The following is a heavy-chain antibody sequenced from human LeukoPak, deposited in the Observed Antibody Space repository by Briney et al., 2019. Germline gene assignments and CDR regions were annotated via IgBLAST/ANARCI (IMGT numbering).Heavy chain of an antibody. CDR1: GNTFTPYG. J-gene: IGHJ5*02. CDR2: VNPQSGNS. D-gene: IGHD4-17*01. CDR3: AQAYRTTTGFDP. Sequence: ASVRVCCTASGNTFTPYGFNWVRQATGQGVEWMGWVNPQSGNSGSAQKFQDRVTMTANTSINTAYLELSGLRFEDTGVYYCAQAYRTTTGFDPWGQGTLVTVSS. V-gene: IGHV1-8*01.